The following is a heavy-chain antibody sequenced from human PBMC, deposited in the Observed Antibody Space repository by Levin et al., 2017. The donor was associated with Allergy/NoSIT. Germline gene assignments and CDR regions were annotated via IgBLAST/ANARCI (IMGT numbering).Heavy chain of an antibody. CDR2: ISSSSSTI. CDR3: ATSGIAAAGTVVTDDY. Sequence: SCAASGFTFSSYSMNWVRQAPGKGLEWVSYISSSSSTIYYADSVKGRFTISRDNAKNSLYLQMNSLRDEDTAVYYCATSGIAAAGTVVTDDYWGQGTLVTVSS. CDR1: GFTFSSYS. V-gene: IGHV3-48*02. J-gene: IGHJ4*02. D-gene: IGHD6-13*01.